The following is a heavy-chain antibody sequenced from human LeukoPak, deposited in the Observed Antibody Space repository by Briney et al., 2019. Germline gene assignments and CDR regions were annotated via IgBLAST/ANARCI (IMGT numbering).Heavy chain of an antibody. CDR3: AKDPGYSSGWYHAFDI. V-gene: IGHV3-30*18. Sequence: GGSLRLSCAASGFTFSSYGMHWVRQAPGKGLEWVAVISYDGGNKYYADSVKGRFTISRDNSKNTLYLQMNSLRAEDTAVYYCAKDPGYSSGWYHAFDIWGQGTMVTVSS. CDR1: GFTFSSYG. D-gene: IGHD6-19*01. J-gene: IGHJ3*02. CDR2: ISYDGGNK.